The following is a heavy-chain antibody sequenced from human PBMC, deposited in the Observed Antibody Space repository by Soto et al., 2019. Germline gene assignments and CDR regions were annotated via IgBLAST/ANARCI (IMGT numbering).Heavy chain of an antibody. V-gene: IGHV3-23*01. CDR3: AKLYTVVTSGFDY. J-gene: IGHJ4*02. CDR2: ISGSGGST. Sequence: GGSLRLSCAASGFTFSSYAMSWVRQAPGKGLEWVSAISGSGGSTCYPDSVKGRSTISSDNSKNTRYRQMNSLRAEDTAVYYCAKLYTVVTSGFDYWGQGTLVTVSS. CDR1: GFTFSSYA. D-gene: IGHD2-15*01.